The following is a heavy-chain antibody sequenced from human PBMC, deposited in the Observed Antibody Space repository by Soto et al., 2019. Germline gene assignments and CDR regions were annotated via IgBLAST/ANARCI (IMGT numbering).Heavy chain of an antibody. D-gene: IGHD4-17*01. CDR3: ARRYGPGFDY. CDR1: GGSVSSGSYY. Sequence: PSATLSLTCTVSGGSVSSGSYYWSWIRQPPGKGLEWIGYIYYSGSTNYNPSLKSRVTISVDTSKNQFSLKLSSVTAADTAVYYCARRYGPGFDYWGQGTLVTVSS. J-gene: IGHJ4*02. CDR2: IYYSGST. V-gene: IGHV4-61*01.